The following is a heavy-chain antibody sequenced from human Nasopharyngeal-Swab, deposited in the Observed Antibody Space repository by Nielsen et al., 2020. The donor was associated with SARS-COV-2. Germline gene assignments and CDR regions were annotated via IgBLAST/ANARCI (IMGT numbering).Heavy chain of an antibody. CDR2: ISGSGDNT. D-gene: IGHD1-14*01. Sequence: GESLKISCEASGFTFNSFAMSWVRQGPGKGLEWVSVISGSGDNTFYADSMKGRFTISRDNAGTSLSLQMNSLRAEDTAVYYCARFSNKGNRYWFFDLWGRGTLVTVSS. CDR1: GFTFNSFA. CDR3: ARFSNKGNRYWFFDL. J-gene: IGHJ2*01. V-gene: IGHV3-23*01.